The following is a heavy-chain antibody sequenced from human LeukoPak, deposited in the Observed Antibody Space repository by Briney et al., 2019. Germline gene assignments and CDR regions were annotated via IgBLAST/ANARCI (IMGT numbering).Heavy chain of an antibody. CDR1: GFSFSSYA. J-gene: IGHJ4*02. CDR2: ISDGGSRT. Sequence: GSLRLSCAASGFSFSSYAVSWVRQAPGRGLEWVSGISDGGSRTYYADSVKGRFTISRDDSKNTLYLQMNSLRAEDTAVYYCAKVQLGIGVDYWGQGTLVTVSS. CDR3: AKVQLGIGVDY. V-gene: IGHV3-23*01. D-gene: IGHD7-27*01.